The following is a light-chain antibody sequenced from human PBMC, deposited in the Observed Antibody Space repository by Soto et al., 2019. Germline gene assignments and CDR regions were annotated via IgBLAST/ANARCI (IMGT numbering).Light chain of an antibody. CDR3: QQYDRYSLS. CDR1: QSIRSW. J-gene: IGKJ3*01. Sequence: DIQMTQSPSTLSASVGDRVTITCRASQSIRSWLAWYQHKPGEAPKLLIYKASTLDSGVPSRFSGSGSGTDFTLTISSLQPEDFATYYCQQYDRYSLSFGPGTKVEIK. V-gene: IGKV1-5*03. CDR2: KAS.